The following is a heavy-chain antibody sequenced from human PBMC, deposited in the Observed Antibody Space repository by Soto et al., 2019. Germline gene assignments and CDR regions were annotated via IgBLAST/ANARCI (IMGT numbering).Heavy chain of an antibody. CDR2: IFPSDSDT. CDR3: ARRPAGMDV. V-gene: IGHV5-51*01. CDR1: GYTFTSYW. J-gene: IGHJ6*02. Sequence: LGESLKISCKASGYTFTSYWVAWVRQMPGKGLEWMGIIFPSDSDTRYSPSFQGQITISADKSINTAYLQWSSLKASDTAMYYCARRPAGMDVWGQGTTVTVSS.